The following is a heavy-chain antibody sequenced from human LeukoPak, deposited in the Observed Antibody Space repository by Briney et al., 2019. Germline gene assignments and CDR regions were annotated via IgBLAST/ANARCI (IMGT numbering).Heavy chain of an antibody. CDR1: GFPFSSYW. CDR3: ARSPAGNPYFDY. V-gene: IGHV3-7*03. Sequence: PGGSLRLSCVASGFPFSSYWMTWVRQAPGKGLEWVANIKQDGSKKSYVDSVKGRFTISRDNAKNSLSLQMNSLRAEDTAVYYCARSPAGNPYFDYWGQGTLVTVSS. D-gene: IGHD2-2*01. J-gene: IGHJ4*02. CDR2: IKQDGSKK.